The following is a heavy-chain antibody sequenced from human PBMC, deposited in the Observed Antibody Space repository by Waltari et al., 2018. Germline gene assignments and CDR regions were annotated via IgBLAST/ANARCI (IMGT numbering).Heavy chain of an antibody. V-gene: IGHV4-34*01. Sequence: QVQLQQWGAGLLKPSETLSLTCAVYGGSFSGYYWSWIRQPPGTGLEWLGEINHSGSTNYNPSLKSRVTISVDTSKNQFSLKLSSVTAADTALYYCAREGRGTWGRSGWYVPATTYFDYWGQGTLVTVSS. J-gene: IGHJ4*02. CDR2: INHSGST. CDR3: AREGRGTWGRSGWYVPATTYFDY. D-gene: IGHD6-19*01. CDR1: GGSFSGYY.